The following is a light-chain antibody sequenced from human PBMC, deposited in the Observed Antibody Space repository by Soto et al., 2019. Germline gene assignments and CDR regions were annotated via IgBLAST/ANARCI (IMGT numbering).Light chain of an antibody. J-gene: IGKJ4*01. CDR2: TAS. V-gene: IGKV1-5*03. CDR3: QQYDGYSGLT. CDR1: QSISYW. Sequence: DIQLTQSPSTLSASVGDRVTITCRASQSISYWLAWYQQKAGKAPKLLIYTASNLNSGVPSRFSGSGSGTEFTLTISSLQPGDFATYHCQQYDGYSGLTFGGGTKVEIK.